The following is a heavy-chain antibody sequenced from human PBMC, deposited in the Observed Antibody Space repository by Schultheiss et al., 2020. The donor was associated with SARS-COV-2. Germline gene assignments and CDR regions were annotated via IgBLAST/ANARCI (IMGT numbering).Heavy chain of an antibody. CDR3: ARDRDGTVTPYGMDV. D-gene: IGHD4-17*01. Sequence: GGSLRLSCAASGFTFDDYAMHWVRQAPGKGLEWVSAISGSGGSTYYADSVKGRFTISRDNAKNSLYLQMNSLRAEDTAVYYCARDRDGTVTPYGMDVWGQGTTVTVSS. CDR1: GFTFDDYA. V-gene: IGHV3-20*04. J-gene: IGHJ6*02. CDR2: ISGSGGST.